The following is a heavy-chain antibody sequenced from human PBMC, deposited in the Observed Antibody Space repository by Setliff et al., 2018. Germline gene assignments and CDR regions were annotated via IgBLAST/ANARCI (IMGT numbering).Heavy chain of an antibody. J-gene: IGHJ4*02. D-gene: IGHD2-21*02. Sequence: PGGSLRLSCAASGFTFSSYSMNWVRQPPGKGLEWIGTIYHSGNTYYNPSLNSRLTISVDTSKNQFSLKLSSVTAADTAVYYCARGRGDCGGGDCYQDLYYFDYWGQGTLVTVSS. CDR3: ARGRGDCGGGDCYQDLYYFDY. CDR1: GFTFSSYS. V-gene: IGHV4-38-2*01. CDR2: IYHSGNT.